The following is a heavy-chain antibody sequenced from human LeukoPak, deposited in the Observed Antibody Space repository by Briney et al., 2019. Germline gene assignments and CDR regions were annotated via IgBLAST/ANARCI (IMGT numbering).Heavy chain of an antibody. CDR2: IYPGDSDT. CDR3: ASDFNYYDSSGYWAFDI. D-gene: IGHD3-22*01. CDR1: GYSFTNYW. J-gene: IGHJ3*02. Sequence: GESLKISCKGSGYSFTNYWIGWVRQMAGKGLEWMGSIYPGDSDTRYSPSFQGQVTISTDKSINTAYLQWCSLKASDTAMYYCASDFNYYDSSGYWAFDIWGQGTMVTVSS. V-gene: IGHV5-51*01.